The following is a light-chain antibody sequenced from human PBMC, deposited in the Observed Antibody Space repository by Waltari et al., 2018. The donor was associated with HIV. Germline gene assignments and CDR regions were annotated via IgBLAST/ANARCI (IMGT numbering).Light chain of an antibody. Sequence: DIQMTQFPSSVSASVGDRVTMTCRATQGIANWVAWYQQKPGKAPKLLIHGADILKEGGPSRFSGSGSGTFFSLTINSLQPEDFATYYCQQTNSFPITFGQGTRLDSK. CDR1: QGIANW. CDR2: GAD. J-gene: IGKJ5*01. V-gene: IGKV1D-12*01. CDR3: QQTNSFPIT.